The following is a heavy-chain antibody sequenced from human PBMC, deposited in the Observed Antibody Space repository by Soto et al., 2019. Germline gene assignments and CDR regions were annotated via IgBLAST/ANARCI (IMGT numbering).Heavy chain of an antibody. D-gene: IGHD2-2*01. V-gene: IGHV3-33*01. CDR3: VRDGDFSTGFGKDY. Sequence: VQLVESGGGVVQPGRSLRLSCAASGFNFNNYGMHWVHQAPGKGLEWVAFIWFNGINKYYAESVKGRFAISRDNSENSLFLQMDSLRVDDTGVYYCVRDGDFSTGFGKDYWGQGTLVTVSS. CDR1: GFNFNNYG. J-gene: IGHJ4*02. CDR2: IWFNGINK.